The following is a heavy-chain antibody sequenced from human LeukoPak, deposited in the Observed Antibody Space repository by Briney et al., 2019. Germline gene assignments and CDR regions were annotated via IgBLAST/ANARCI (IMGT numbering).Heavy chain of an antibody. CDR2: ISSSSSTI. J-gene: IGHJ4*02. Sequence: GGSLRLSCAASGFTFSSSSMNWVRQAPGKGLEWVSYISSSSSTIHYAESVKGRFTISRDNSKNTLYLQMNSLRAEDTAVYYCAKWAVSGRGFDYWGQGTLVTVSS. CDR3: AKWAVSGRGFDY. D-gene: IGHD6-19*01. V-gene: IGHV3-48*01. CDR1: GFTFSSSS.